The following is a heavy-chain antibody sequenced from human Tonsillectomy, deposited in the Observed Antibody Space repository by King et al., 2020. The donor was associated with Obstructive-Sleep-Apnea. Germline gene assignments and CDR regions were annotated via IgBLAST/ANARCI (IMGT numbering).Heavy chain of an antibody. CDR3: ARGLVTMVRGAPGDI. J-gene: IGHJ3*02. Sequence: VQLVESGGGLVQPGGSLRLSCAASGFTFSTYWMSWVRQAPGKGLEWVANIKPDGSEKYYVDSVKGRFTISRDNARDSLYLQMNSLSAADTAVYYCARGLVTMVRGAPGDIWGQGTMVTVSS. CDR1: GFTFSTYW. CDR2: IKPDGSEK. D-gene: IGHD3-10*01. V-gene: IGHV3-7*03.